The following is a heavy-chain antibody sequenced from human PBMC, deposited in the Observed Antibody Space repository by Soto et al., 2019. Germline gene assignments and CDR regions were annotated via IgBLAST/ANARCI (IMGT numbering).Heavy chain of an antibody. CDR2: INSDGSTT. J-gene: IGHJ4*02. CDR1: EFTFSNLW. D-gene: IGHD6-19*01. CDR3: ARSPSSGWYYFDY. Sequence: GGSLRLSCAASEFTFSNLWMYWVRQAPGKGLVWVSRINSDGSTTSYADSVKGRFTISRDNAKNTLYLQMNSLRVEDTAVYYCARSPSSGWYYFDYWGQGTLVTVSS. V-gene: IGHV3-74*01.